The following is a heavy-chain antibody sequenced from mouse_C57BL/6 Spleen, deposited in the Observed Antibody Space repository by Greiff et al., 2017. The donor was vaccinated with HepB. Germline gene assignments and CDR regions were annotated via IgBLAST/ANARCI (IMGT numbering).Heavy chain of an antibody. V-gene: IGHV1-69*01. D-gene: IGHD2-4*01. CDR1: GYTFTSYW. CDR2: IDPSDSYT. Sequence: QVQLKQPGAELVMPGASVKLSCKASGYTFTSYWMHWVKQRPGQGLEWIGEIDPSDSYTNYNQKFKGKSTLTVDKSSSTAYMQLSSLTSEDSAVYYCARGDYDYDGAYWGQGTLVTVSA. J-gene: IGHJ3*01. CDR3: ARGDYDYDGAY.